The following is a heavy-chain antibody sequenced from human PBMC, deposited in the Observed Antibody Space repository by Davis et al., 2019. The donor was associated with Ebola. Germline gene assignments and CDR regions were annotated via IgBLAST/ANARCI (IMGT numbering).Heavy chain of an antibody. CDR1: GFTVSSNH. J-gene: IGHJ6*02. CDR2: IFSAGST. CDR3: AREGSIEWYGMDV. Sequence: GESLKISCAASGFTVSSNHMNWVRQAPGKGLEWVSIIFSAGSTNYADSVKGRFTISRDNSKNTLYLQMNSLRAEDTAVYYCAREGSIEWYGMDVWGQGTTVTVS. D-gene: IGHD3-3*01. V-gene: IGHV3-53*01.